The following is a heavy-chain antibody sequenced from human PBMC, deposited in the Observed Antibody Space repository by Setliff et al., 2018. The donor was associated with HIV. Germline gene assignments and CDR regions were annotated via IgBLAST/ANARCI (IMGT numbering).Heavy chain of an antibody. CDR1: GGSISSYY. J-gene: IGHJ4*02. CDR2: IYIGST. Sequence: SETLSLTCTVSGGSISSYYWSWIRQPPGKGLEWIGHIYIGSTNYNPSLKSRVTISADTSKNQFSLKLNSVTAADTAVYYCARADCSGGSCYSPGYWGQGTLVTVSS. D-gene: IGHD2-15*01. V-gene: IGHV4-4*08. CDR3: ARADCSGGSCYSPGY.